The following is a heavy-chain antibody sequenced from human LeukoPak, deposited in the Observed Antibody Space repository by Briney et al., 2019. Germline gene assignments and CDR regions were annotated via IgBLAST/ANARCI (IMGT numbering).Heavy chain of an antibody. J-gene: IGHJ6*03. D-gene: IGHD6-6*01. Sequence: SETLSLTCAVYGGSFSGYYWSWIRQPPGKGLEWIGEINHSGSTNYNPSLKSRVTISADTSKNQFSLKPSSVTAADTAVYYCARGRQLRRAVFYYYYYMDVWGKGTTVTVSS. CDR1: GGSFSGYY. V-gene: IGHV4-34*01. CDR3: ARGRQLRRAVFYYYYYMDV. CDR2: INHSGST.